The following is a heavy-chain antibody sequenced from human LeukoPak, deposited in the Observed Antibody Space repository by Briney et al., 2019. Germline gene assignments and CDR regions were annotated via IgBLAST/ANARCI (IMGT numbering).Heavy chain of an antibody. CDR3: ARVALLGYYFDY. J-gene: IGHJ4*02. Sequence: PGGSLRLSCAASGFTFSSYAMHWVRQAPGKGLEYVSSISSDGGSTYYANSVKGRFTISRDNSKNTLYLQMGSLRAEDTAMYYCARVALLGYYFDYWGPGTLVTVSS. D-gene: IGHD2-15*01. CDR1: GFTFSSYA. V-gene: IGHV3-64*01. CDR2: ISSDGGST.